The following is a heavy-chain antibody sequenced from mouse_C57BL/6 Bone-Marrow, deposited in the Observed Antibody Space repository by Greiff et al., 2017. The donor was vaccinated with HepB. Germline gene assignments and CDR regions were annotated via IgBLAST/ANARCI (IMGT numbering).Heavy chain of an antibody. J-gene: IGHJ3*01. D-gene: IGHD2-12*01. CDR1: GFNIKDDY. Sequence: EVKLQQSGAELVRPGASVKLSCTASGFNIKDDYMHWVKQRPEQGLEWIGWIDPENGDTEYASKFQGKATITADTSSNTAYLQLSSLTSEDTAVYYCTTGYSPAWFAYWGQGTLVTVSA. CDR3: TTGYSPAWFAY. CDR2: IDPENGDT. V-gene: IGHV14-4*01.